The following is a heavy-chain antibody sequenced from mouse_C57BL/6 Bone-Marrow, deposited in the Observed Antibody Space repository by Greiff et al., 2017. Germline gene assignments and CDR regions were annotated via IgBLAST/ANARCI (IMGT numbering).Heavy chain of an antibody. D-gene: IGHD4-1*01. Sequence: QVHVKQPGAELVKPGASVKLSCKASGYTFTSYWMHWVKQRPGQGLEWIRMIHPNSGSTNHNEKFKSTATLTVDKDSNTAYMQLSSLTSEDSAVYYCELGYFDYWGQGTTLTVSS. CDR1: GYTFTSYW. V-gene: IGHV1-64*01. CDR3: ELGYFDY. J-gene: IGHJ2*01. CDR2: IHPNSGST.